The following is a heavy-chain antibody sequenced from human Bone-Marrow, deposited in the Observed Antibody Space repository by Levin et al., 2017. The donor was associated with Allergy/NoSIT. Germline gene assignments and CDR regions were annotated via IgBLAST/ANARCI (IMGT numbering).Heavy chain of an antibody. Sequence: SCAASGFTFTNYAMSWVRQAPGKGLEWVSIISNSGVTTYYADSVKGRFTISRDNSKNTLYLQMNSLRAEDMAVYYCARCGPAVAIWGAFDIWGQGTMVTVSS. CDR1: GFTFTNYA. V-gene: IGHV3-23*01. J-gene: IGHJ3*02. D-gene: IGHD2-2*02. CDR3: ARCGPAVAIWGAFDI. CDR2: ISNSGVTT.